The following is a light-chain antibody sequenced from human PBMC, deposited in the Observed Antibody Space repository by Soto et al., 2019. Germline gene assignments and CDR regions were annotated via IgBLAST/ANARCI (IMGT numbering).Light chain of an antibody. J-gene: IGLJ1*01. V-gene: IGLV2-14*01. CDR1: GSDIGAYNY. CDR2: GVT. Sequence: QSALTQPASVSGSPGQSITISCTGSGSDIGAYNYVSWYQQHPGKAPKLLIHGVTRRPSGVSSSFSASKSAYTASLTISGLQAEDEANYYCSSFTTSYFYVFGPGTKLTVL. CDR3: SSFTTSYFYV.